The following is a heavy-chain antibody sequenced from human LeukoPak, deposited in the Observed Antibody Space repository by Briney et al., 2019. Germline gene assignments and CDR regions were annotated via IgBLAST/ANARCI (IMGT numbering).Heavy chain of an antibody. CDR2: IYYSGST. Sequence: PSETLSLTCTVSGGSISSSSYYWGWIRQPPGKGLEWIGSIYYSGSTYNNPSLKSRVTISVDTSKNQFSLKLSSVTAADTAVYYCASRIAAAGMLEENWGQGTLVTVSS. J-gene: IGHJ4*02. CDR3: ASRIAAAGMLEEN. CDR1: GGSISSSSYY. V-gene: IGHV4-39*07. D-gene: IGHD6-13*01.